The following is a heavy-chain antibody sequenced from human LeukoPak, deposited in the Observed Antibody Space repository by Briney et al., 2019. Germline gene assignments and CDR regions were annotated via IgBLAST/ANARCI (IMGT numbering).Heavy chain of an antibody. V-gene: IGHV4-39*07. J-gene: IGHJ4*02. CDR3: ARRSYNSPFRY. CDR1: GGSISSTYY. CDR2: IYYSGTT. Sequence: SETLSLTCTVSGGSISSTYYWDWIRQPPGKGLEWIGSIYYSGTTYYNPSLKSRVTISVDTSKNQFSLKLSSVTAADTAVYYCARRSYNSPFRYWGQGTLVTVSS. D-gene: IGHD5-24*01.